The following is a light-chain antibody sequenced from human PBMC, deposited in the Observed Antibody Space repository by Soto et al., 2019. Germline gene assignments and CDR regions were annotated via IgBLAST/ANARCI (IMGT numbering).Light chain of an antibody. CDR3: SSYTSSSPYV. J-gene: IGLJ1*01. V-gene: IGLV2-14*01. CDR2: DVS. Sequence: QSVLTQRASVSGSPGQSITFSCTGTSSDVGGYNYVSWYQQHPGKAPKLMIYDVSNRPSGVSNRFSGSKSGNTASLTISGLQAEDEADSYCSSYTSSSPYVFGPGTKVTVL. CDR1: SSDVGGYNY.